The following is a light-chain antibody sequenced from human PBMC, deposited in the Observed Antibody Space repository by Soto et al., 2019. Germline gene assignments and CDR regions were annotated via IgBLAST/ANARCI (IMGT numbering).Light chain of an antibody. V-gene: IGKV1-33*01. J-gene: IGKJ4*01. Sequence: DIQMTQSPSSLSASVGDRATITCKASQDISNYLNWYQQKPGKTPNLLIYDASTLETGVPSRFSGSGSGTDITFTIGTLQLEDIATYYCDKYDNRSSFGGGTKVEIK. CDR3: DKYDNRSS. CDR1: QDISNY. CDR2: DAS.